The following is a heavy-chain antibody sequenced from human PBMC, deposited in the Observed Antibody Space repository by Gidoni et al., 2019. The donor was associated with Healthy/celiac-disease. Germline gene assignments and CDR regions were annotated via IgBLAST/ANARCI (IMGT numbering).Heavy chain of an antibody. V-gene: IGHV3-48*03. Sequence: EVQLVESGGGLVQPGGSLRLSCAASGFTFSRYEMNWVRQAPGKGLEWVSYISSSGSTIYYADSVKGRFTISRDNAKNSLYLQMNSLRAEDTAVYYCARDKQLVYYYYYGMDVWGQGTTVTVSS. CDR2: ISSSGSTI. D-gene: IGHD6-13*01. J-gene: IGHJ6*02. CDR1: GFTFSRYE. CDR3: ARDKQLVYYYYYGMDV.